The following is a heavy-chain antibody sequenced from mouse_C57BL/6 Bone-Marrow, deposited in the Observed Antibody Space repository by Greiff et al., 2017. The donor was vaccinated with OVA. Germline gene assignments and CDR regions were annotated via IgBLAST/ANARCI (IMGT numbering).Heavy chain of an antibody. D-gene: IGHD2-1*01. J-gene: IGHJ3*01. V-gene: IGHV1-69*01. Sequence: QVQLQQPGAELVMPGASVKLSCKASGYTFTSYWMHWVKQRPGQGLEWIGEIDPSDSYTNYNQKFKGKSTLTVDKSSSPAYMQLSSLTSEDSAVYYCAREGGTYGNYRFAYWGQGTLVTVSA. CDR2: IDPSDSYT. CDR1: GYTFTSYW. CDR3: AREGGTYGNYRFAY.